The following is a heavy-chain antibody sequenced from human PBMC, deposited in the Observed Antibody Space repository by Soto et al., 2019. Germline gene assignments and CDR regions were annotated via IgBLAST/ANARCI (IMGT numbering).Heavy chain of an antibody. CDR1: GFTSSSYE. Sequence: EVQLVESGGGLVQPGGSLRLSCAASGFTSSSYEMNWVRQAPGKGLEWVSYISSSGSTIYYADSVKGRFTISRDNAKNSLYLQMNSLRAEDTAVYYCARAPLGYCSGGSCYSSYYYGMDVWGQGTTVTVSS. CDR2: ISSSGSTI. J-gene: IGHJ6*02. V-gene: IGHV3-48*03. CDR3: ARAPLGYCSGGSCYSSYYYGMDV. D-gene: IGHD2-15*01.